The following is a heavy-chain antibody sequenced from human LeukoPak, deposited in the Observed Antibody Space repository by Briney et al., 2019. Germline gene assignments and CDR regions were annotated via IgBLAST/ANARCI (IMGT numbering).Heavy chain of an antibody. D-gene: IGHD3-9*01. CDR3: ASYILTGYYNGHDAFDI. V-gene: IGHV3-7*01. J-gene: IGHJ3*02. CDR2: IKQDGSDK. CDR1: GFEFSTYW. Sequence: GGSLRLSCVASGFEFSTYWMSWVRQAPGKGLEWVANIKQDGSDKYYVDSVKGRFTISRDNTKNSLYLQMNSLRAEDTAVYYCASYILTGYYNGHDAFDIWGQGTMVIVSS.